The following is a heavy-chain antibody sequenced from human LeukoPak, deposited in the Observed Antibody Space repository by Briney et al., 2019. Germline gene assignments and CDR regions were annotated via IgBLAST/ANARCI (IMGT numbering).Heavy chain of an antibody. CDR3: ARDSSPNYYDSSGMIDY. V-gene: IGHV4-34*01. CDR1: GGSFSVHY. CDR2: INQSGSA. J-gene: IGHJ4*02. Sequence: PSETLSLTCAVSGGSFSVHYWSWIRQPPGKGLEWIGEINQSGSAKYNPSLKSRVSISVHLSKNEFSLELNSVTAADTAVYYCARDSSPNYYDSSGMIDYWGQGTLVTVSS. D-gene: IGHD3-22*01.